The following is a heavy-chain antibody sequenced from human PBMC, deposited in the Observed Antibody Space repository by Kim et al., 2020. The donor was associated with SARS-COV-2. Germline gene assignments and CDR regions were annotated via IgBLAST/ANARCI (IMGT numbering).Heavy chain of an antibody. CDR1: GYTFMGHY. CDR3: ARDRRYHFYVTYSGMDV. Sequence: ASVKVSCKASGYTFMGHYIHWVRQAPGQGLEWMGWIIPNSGDTNYAQRFQGRVTMTRDTFSSTAYMELSRLTSDDTAVYYCARDRRYHFYVTYSGMDVWG. J-gene: IGHJ6*02. CDR2: IIPNSGDT. D-gene: IGHD3-16*02. V-gene: IGHV1-2*02.